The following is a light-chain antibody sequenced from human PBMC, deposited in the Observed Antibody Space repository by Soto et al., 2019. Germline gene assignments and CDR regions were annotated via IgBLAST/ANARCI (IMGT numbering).Light chain of an antibody. J-gene: IGKJ1*01. V-gene: IGKV3-20*01. CDR3: QQYGSSPVT. CDR1: QIVSSSY. Sequence: TQSPAILSVSPGERATLSCRASQIVSSSYLAWYQQKPGQAPRLLIYGASSRATGIPDRFSGSGSGTDFTLTISRLEPEDFAVYYCQQYGSSPVTFGQGTKVDIK. CDR2: GAS.